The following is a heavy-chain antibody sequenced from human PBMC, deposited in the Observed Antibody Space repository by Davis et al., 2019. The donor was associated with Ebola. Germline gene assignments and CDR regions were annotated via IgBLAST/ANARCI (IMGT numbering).Heavy chain of an antibody. J-gene: IGHJ4*02. CDR2: ISYDGNNK. V-gene: IGHV3-30*03. CDR3: ARASGSYSLALDY. CDR1: EFTFSNYG. D-gene: IGHD1-26*01. Sequence: GESLKISCAASEFTFSNYGMHWVRQAPGKGLEWVAVISYDGNNKYYADSVKGRFTISRDNAKNSLYLQMNSLRAEDTAVYYCARASGSYSLALDYWGQGTLVTVSS.